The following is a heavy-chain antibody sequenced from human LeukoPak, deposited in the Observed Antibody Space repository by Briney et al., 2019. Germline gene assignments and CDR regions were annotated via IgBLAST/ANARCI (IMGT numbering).Heavy chain of an antibody. V-gene: IGHV3-66*01. CDR3: ARDTPAVTTNTYA. CDR1: GFTVNNNY. D-gene: IGHD1-1*01. J-gene: IGHJ5*02. CDR2: IYSGGTT. Sequence: PGGSLRLSCAASGFTVNNNYMNWVRQAPGKGLEWVSLIYSGGTTSYADSVKGRFTISRDNSKNTLYLQMNSLRVEDTAVYYCARDTPAVTTNTYAWGQGTLVTVPS.